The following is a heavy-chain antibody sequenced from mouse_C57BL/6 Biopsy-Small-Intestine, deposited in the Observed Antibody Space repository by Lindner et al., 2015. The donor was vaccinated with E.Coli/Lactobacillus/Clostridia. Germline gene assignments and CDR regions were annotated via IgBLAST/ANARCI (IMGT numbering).Heavy chain of an antibody. Sequence: QLQESGPELVKPGASVRMSCKASGYTFTDYYINWVKQRPGQGLEWIGWIYPRRGNTKYNEKFKGKATLTVDTSSSTAYMQLSSLTSEDSAVYFCARQLGLDAMDYWGQGTSVTVSS. CDR3: ARQLGLDAMDY. D-gene: IGHD3-1*01. CDR2: IYPRRGNT. V-gene: IGHV1-84*01. J-gene: IGHJ4*01. CDR1: GYTFTDYY.